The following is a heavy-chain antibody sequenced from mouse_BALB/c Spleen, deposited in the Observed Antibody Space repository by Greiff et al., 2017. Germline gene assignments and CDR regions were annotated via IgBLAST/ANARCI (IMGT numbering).Heavy chain of an antibody. J-gene: IGHJ4*01. CDR1: GYTFTSYW. V-gene: IGHV1S81*02. D-gene: IGHD2-3*01. Sequence: VQLQQPGAELVKPGGSVKLSCKASGYTFTSYWMHWVKQRPGQGLEWIGEINPSNGRTNYNEKFKSKATLTVDKSSSTAYMQLSSLTSEDSAVYYCARDGGIYDHAMDYWGQGTSVTVSS. CDR2: INPSNGRT. CDR3: ARDGGIYDHAMDY.